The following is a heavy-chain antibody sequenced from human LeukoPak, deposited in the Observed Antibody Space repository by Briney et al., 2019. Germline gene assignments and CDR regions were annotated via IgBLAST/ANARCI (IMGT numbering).Heavy chain of an antibody. V-gene: IGHV1-69*05. J-gene: IGHJ5*02. CDR1: GGTFSSYA. CDR2: NIPIFGTA. D-gene: IGHD3-3*01. CDR3: ARDEINFWSGTESWFDP. Sequence: GSSVKDSCKASGGTFSSYAISWLRQAPGQGLEWMGGNIPIFGTANYAQKFQGRVTITTDESTSTAYMELSSLRSEDTAVYYCARDEINFWSGTESWFDPWGQGTLVTVSS.